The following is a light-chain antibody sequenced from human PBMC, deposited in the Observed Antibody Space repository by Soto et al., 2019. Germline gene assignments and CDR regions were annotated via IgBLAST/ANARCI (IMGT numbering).Light chain of an antibody. CDR3: QQANSFPLP. V-gene: IGKV1D-12*01. Sequence: DIQMTQSPSSVSASVGDRVTITCRASQAIGSWLAWYQQIPGKAPSLLIYAASSLQSGVPSRFSGIGSGTDFTLTISSLQPEDFATYYCQQANSFPLPFGGGPKVEIK. CDR1: QAIGSW. J-gene: IGKJ4*01. CDR2: AAS.